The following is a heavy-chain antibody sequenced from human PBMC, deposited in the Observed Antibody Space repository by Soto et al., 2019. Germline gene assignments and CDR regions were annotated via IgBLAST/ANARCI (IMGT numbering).Heavy chain of an antibody. D-gene: IGHD5-12*01. Sequence: PSLSCAASGFTFSDYYMNWIRQAPGKGLEGVSYICSIGSTIYYADSVKDRFTISRDNAKNSLYLQMNSLRAEDTAVYYCARDFGDIVATDWSYFDYWGQGTLVTVSS. V-gene: IGHV3-11*01. CDR3: ARDFGDIVATDWSYFDY. CDR1: GFTFSDYY. CDR2: ICSIGSTI. J-gene: IGHJ4*02.